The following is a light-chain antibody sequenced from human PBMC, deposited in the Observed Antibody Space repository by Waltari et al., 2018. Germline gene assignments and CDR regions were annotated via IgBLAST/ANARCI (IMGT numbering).Light chain of an antibody. Sequence: SSELTQPSSVSVSPGQTARITCSGDMLPKKYTRWFQQKPGQAPVLVLYQDSARPSGIPERFSGSSSGTTVTLTISGAQVEDEADYYCYSTTDNNLGVFGPGTRVTV. CDR1: MLPKKY. V-gene: IGLV3-27*01. CDR2: QDS. CDR3: YSTTDNNLGV. J-gene: IGLJ1*01.